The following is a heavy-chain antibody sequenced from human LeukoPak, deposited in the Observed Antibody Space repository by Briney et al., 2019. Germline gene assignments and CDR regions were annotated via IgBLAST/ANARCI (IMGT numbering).Heavy chain of an antibody. CDR3: AKEFAANDY. D-gene: IGHD6-25*01. CDR2: ISYDGSNK. V-gene: IGHV3-30*18. J-gene: IGHJ4*02. CDR1: GFTFSSYG. Sequence: GGSLRLSCAASGFTFSSYGMHWVRQAPGKGLEWVAVISYDGSNKYYADSVKGRFTISRDNSKNTLYLQMNSLRAEDTAVYYCAKEFAANDYWGQGTLVTVSS.